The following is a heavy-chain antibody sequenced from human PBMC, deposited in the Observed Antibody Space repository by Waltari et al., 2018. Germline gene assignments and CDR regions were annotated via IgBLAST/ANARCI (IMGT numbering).Heavy chain of an antibody. V-gene: IGHV3-7*01. CDR1: GFTLSHYW. CDR3: VRNRGWQQFDF. CDR2: IKEDGGRK. D-gene: IGHD2-15*01. Sequence: ESGGGLVQPGGSLRLSCAASGFTLSHYWMGWVRQAPGKGLEWVAGIKEDGGRKDYVDSVKGRFTISRDNAKSTLYLQMNSLRAEDTAVFYCVRNRGWQQFDFWGQGTLVTVSS. J-gene: IGHJ4*02.